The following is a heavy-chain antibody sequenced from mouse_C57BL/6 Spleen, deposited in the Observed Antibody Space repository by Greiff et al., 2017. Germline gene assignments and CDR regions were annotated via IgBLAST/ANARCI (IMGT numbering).Heavy chain of an antibody. CDR3: ARGDYYGSREDYAMDD. Sequence: QVQLQQPGAELVKPGASVKLSCKASGYTFTSYWMHWVKQRPGQGLEWIGMIHPNSGSTNYNEKFKSKATLTVDKSSSTAYMQLSSLTSEDSAVYYCARGDYYGSREDYAMDDWGQGTSVTVYS. V-gene: IGHV1-64*01. CDR2: IHPNSGST. J-gene: IGHJ4*01. D-gene: IGHD1-1*01. CDR1: GYTFTSYW.